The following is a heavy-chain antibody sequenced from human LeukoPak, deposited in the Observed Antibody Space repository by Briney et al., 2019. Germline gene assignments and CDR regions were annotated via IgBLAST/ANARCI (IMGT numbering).Heavy chain of an antibody. D-gene: IGHD6-6*01. CDR3: AGELEYSSSSRWFDP. CDR1: GFTFSSYA. Sequence: PGGSLRLSCAASGFTFSSYAMHWVRQAPGKGLEWVAVISYDGSNKYYADSVKGRFTISRDNSKNTLYLQMNSLRAEDTAVYYCAGELEYSSSSRWFDPWGQGTLVTVSS. CDR2: ISYDGSNK. J-gene: IGHJ5*02. V-gene: IGHV3-30*01.